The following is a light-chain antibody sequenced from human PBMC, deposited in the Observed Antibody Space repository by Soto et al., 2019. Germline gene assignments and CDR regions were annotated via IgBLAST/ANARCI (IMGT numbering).Light chain of an antibody. CDR2: DTS. Sequence: EIVLTPSPGTLSLSPGERATLSCTASQSVDGSYLAWYQQKPGQAPRLLIFDTSSRATDIPDRFSGSGSGTDFTLTISSLEPEDFAVYYCQQSGSSPPTWAFGQGTKVDIK. J-gene: IGKJ1*01. CDR3: QQSGSSPPTWA. V-gene: IGKV3-20*01. CDR1: QSVDGSY.